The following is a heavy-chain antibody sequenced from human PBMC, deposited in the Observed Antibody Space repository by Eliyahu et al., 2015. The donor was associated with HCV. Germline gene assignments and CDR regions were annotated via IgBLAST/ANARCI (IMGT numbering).Heavy chain of an antibody. CDR2: ISAYNGNT. CDR3: ARGPGIVPXEADWFDP. J-gene: IGHJ5*02. Sequence: QVQLVQSGAEVKKPGASVKVSCKASGYTFXSXGISWVRXAPGQGLEWMGWISAYNGNTNYAQKLQGRVTMTTDTSTSTAYMELRSLRSDDTAVYYCARGPGIVPXEADWFDPWGQGTLVTVSS. V-gene: IGHV1-18*04. CDR1: GYTFXSXG. D-gene: IGHD1-14*01.